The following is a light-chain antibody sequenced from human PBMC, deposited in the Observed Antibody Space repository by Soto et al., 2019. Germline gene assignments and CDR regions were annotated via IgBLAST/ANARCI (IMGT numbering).Light chain of an antibody. Sequence: DIQMTQSPSSLSAAVGARVTITCRSSQSISSFLNWYQQKQGRAPNLLIYGVSTLQVGVPSRFSGSGFGTDFSLTISSLQPADFGTYFCQQSYNSPLTFGEGTKVDIK. CDR1: QSISSF. V-gene: IGKV1-39*01. CDR2: GVS. J-gene: IGKJ1*01. CDR3: QQSYNSPLT.